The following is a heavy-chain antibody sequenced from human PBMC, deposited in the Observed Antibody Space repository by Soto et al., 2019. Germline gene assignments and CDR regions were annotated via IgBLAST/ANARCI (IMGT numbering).Heavy chain of an antibody. D-gene: IGHD4-17*01. Sequence: VGSLRLSCAASGFTFSSYAMSWVRQAPGKGLEWVSAISGSGGSTYYADSVKGRFTISRDNSKNTLYLQMNGLRAEDTAVYYCAKVPATVTTYYFDYWGQGTLVTVSS. V-gene: IGHV3-23*01. CDR3: AKVPATVTTYYFDY. CDR1: GFTFSSYA. CDR2: ISGSGGST. J-gene: IGHJ4*02.